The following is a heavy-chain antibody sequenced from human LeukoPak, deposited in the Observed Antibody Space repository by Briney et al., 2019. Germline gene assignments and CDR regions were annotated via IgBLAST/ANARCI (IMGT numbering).Heavy chain of an antibody. V-gene: IGHV4-59*01. CDR2: MYYRGSS. J-gene: IGHJ4*02. CDR3: ARDGEGVAAAGTFDQ. CDR1: GVSISSDY. D-gene: IGHD6-13*01. Sequence: PSETLSLTCSVSGVSISSDYWSWIRQPPGKGLEWIGYMYYRGSSNYNPSLKSRVTVSVDTSKNQFSLKLSSVTAADTAVYYCARDGEGVAAAGTFDQWGQGTLVTVSS.